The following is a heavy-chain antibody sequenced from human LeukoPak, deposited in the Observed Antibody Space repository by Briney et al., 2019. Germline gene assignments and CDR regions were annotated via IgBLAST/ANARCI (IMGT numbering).Heavy chain of an antibody. CDR2: IFYNGST. CDR1: GGSISSYY. J-gene: IGHJ4*02. V-gene: IGHV4-59*01. Sequence: PSVTLSLTCTVSGGSISSYYWGWIRQPPGKGLEWIGYIFYNGSTNYNPSLKSRVTISIDTSKNQFSLNLSSVTAADTAVYYCARRPNWGPVFDYWGRGTLVTVSS. CDR3: ARRPNWGPVFDY. D-gene: IGHD7-27*01.